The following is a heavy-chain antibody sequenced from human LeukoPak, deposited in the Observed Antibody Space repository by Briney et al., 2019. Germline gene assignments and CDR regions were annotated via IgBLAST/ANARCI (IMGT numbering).Heavy chain of an antibody. V-gene: IGHV3-9*01. CDR1: GFTFDDYA. D-gene: IGHD6-19*01. CDR2: ISWNSGSI. Sequence: PGGSLRLSCAASGFTFDDYAMHWVRQAPGKGLEWVSGISWNSGSIGYVDSVKGRFTISRDNAKNSLYLQMNSLRAEDTAVYYCARVYSSGWYGDYWGQGTLVTVSS. CDR3: ARVYSSGWYGDY. J-gene: IGHJ4*02.